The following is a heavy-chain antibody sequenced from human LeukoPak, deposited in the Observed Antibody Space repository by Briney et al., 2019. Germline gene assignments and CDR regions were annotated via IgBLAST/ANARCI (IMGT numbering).Heavy chain of an antibody. CDR1: GFTFSSYA. Sequence: GGSLRLSCAASGFTFSSYAMHWVRQAPGKGLEWVAVISYDGSNKYYADSVKGRFTISRDNSKSTLYLQMNSLRAEDTAVYYCARDRTTVVPFDYWGQGTLVTVSS. D-gene: IGHD4-23*01. CDR2: ISYDGSNK. CDR3: ARDRTTVVPFDY. V-gene: IGHV3-30*04. J-gene: IGHJ4*02.